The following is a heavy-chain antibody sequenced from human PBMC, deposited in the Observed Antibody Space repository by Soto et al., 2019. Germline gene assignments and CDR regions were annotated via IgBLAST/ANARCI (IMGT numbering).Heavy chain of an antibody. CDR1: GFTFSSYA. J-gene: IGHJ6*02. CDR3: ARGKGFYYYYYYGMDV. V-gene: IGHV3-30-3*01. CDR2: ISYDGSNK. Sequence: QVQLVESGGGVVQPGRSLRLSCAASGFTFSSYAMHWVRQAPGKGLEWVAVISYDGSNKYYADSVEGRFTISRDNSKNTLYLQMNSLRAEDTAVYYCARGKGFYYYYYYGMDVWGQGTTVTVSS.